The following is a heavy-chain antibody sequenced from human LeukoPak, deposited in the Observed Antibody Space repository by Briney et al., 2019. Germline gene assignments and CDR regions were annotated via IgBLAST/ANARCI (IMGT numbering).Heavy chain of an antibody. D-gene: IGHD5-18*01. CDR2: IYHSGST. V-gene: IGHV4-59*01. J-gene: IGHJ3*02. CDR1: GGSMTGYY. Sequence: SETLSLTCTISGGSMTGYYWSWIRQPPGKGLEWIGYIYHSGSTNYNPSLKSRVTISVDTSKNQFSLKLSSVTAADTAVYYCASARGFTALDAFDIWGQGTMVTVSS. CDR3: ASARGFTALDAFDI.